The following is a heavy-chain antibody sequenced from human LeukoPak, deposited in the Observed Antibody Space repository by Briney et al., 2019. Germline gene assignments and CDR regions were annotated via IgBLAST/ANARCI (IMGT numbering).Heavy chain of an antibody. CDR2: LHADGIER. CDR1: GFTLSGYW. V-gene: IGHV3-7*01. J-gene: IGHJ4*02. D-gene: IGHD5-12*01. CDR3: ARGGYSFDY. Sequence: GGSLRLSCAASGFTLSGYWMSWVRQAPGKGLEWVTRLHADGIERYYVDPVKGRFTISRDNAKNSLHLQMYSLRLDDTAVYYCARGGYSFDYLGQGTLVTVSS.